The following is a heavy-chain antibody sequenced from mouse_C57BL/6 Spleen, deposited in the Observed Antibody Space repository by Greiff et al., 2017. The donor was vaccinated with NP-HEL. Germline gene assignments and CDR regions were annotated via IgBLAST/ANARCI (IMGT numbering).Heavy chain of an antibody. CDR1: GFTFSDAW. V-gene: IGHV6-6*01. Sequence: EVKLVESGGGLVQPGGSMKLSCAASGFTFSDAWMDWVRQSPEQGLEWVAEIRNKANYPATYYAESVKGRFTISRDASKSSVYLQMNSLRAEDTGIYYCRGGKYDYAMDYWGQGTSVTVSS. CDR3: RGGKYDYAMDY. D-gene: IGHD2-1*01. J-gene: IGHJ4*01. CDR2: IRNKANYPAT.